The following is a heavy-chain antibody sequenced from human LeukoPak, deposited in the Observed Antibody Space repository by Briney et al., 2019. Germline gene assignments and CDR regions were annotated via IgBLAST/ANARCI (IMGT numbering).Heavy chain of an antibody. V-gene: IGHV1-8*01. CDR3: ARGRRFGELSDFDY. CDR2: MNPNSGNT. Sequence: ASVKVPCKASGYTFTSYDINWVRQATGQGLEWMGWMNPNSGNTGYAQKFQGRVTMTRNTSISTAYMELSSLRSEDTAVYYCARGRRFGELSDFDYWGQGTLVTVSP. D-gene: IGHD3-10*01. CDR1: GYTFTSYD. J-gene: IGHJ4*02.